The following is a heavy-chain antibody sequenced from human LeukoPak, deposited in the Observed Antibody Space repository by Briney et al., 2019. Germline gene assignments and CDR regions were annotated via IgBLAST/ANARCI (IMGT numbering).Heavy chain of an antibody. J-gene: IGHJ6*03. D-gene: IGHD1-26*01. V-gene: IGHV3-21*01. CDR2: ISSSSSYI. CDR1: GCTFSSYS. CDR3: ARGPGNSEKTGMDV. Sequence: PGGSLRVSCAASGCTFSSYSMNWVRQAPGKGLEWVSSISSSSSYIYYADSVKGRFTISRDNAKNSLYLQMNSLRAEDTAVYYCARGPGNSEKTGMDVGGKATTVTVPS.